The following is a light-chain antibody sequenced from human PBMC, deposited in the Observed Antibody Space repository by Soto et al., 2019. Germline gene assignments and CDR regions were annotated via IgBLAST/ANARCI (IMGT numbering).Light chain of an antibody. V-gene: IGLV2-14*01. CDR2: EVS. Sequence: QPVLTQPASVSGSPGQSITISCTGTSSDVGGYNYVSWYQQHPGKAPKLMIYEVSNRPSGVSNRFSGSRSGNTASLTISGLQAEDEADYYCCSYTDGSSLLFGGGTKLTVL. J-gene: IGLJ3*02. CDR1: SSDVGGYNY. CDR3: CSYTDGSSLL.